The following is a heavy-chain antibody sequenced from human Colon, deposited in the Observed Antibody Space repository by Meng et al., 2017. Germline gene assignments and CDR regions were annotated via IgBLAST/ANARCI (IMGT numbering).Heavy chain of an antibody. J-gene: IGHJ4*02. Sequence: VQLRQWGAGLLKPSETLSLTCAVYGGSFSNYYLAWIRQPPGKGLEWIGEIHPSGSSYYSPPLQSRVTITLDTSKNQFSLTLSSLTAADTAVYYCARGVDWAKSGNFWGQGTLVTVSS. CDR1: GGSFSNYY. CDR2: IHPSGSS. V-gene: IGHV4-34*01. D-gene: IGHD3-9*01. CDR3: ARGVDWAKSGNF.